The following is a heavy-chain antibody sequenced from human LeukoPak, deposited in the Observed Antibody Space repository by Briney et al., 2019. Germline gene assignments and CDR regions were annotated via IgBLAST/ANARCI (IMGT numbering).Heavy chain of an antibody. CDR2: INHSGST. V-gene: IGHV4-34*01. CDR1: GGSFSGYY. J-gene: IGHJ6*03. D-gene: IGHD6-6*01. Sequence: SETLSLTCAVYGGSFSGYYWSWIRQPPGKGPEWIGEINHSGSTNYNPSLKSRVTISVDTSKNQFSLKLSSVTAADTAVYYCARTGSSSSCYYMDVWGKGTTVTVSS. CDR3: ARTGSSSSCYYMDV.